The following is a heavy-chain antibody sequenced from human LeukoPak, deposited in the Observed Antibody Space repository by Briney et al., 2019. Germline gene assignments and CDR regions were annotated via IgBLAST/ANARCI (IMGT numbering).Heavy chain of an antibody. V-gene: IGHV1-18*01. Sequence: GASVKVSCKASGYTFTSYGISWVRQAPGQGLEWMGWISAYNGNTNYAQKLQGRVTMTTDTSTSTAYMELRSLRSEDTAVYYCARLLPGRWLQGFDYWGQGTLVTVSS. J-gene: IGHJ4*02. CDR1: GYTFTSYG. D-gene: IGHD5-24*01. CDR2: ISAYNGNT. CDR3: ARLLPGRWLQGFDY.